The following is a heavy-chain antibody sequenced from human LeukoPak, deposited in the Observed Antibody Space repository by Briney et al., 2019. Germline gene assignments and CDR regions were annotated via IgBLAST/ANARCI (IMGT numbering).Heavy chain of an antibody. CDR1: GFTFSSYE. Sequence: GGSLRLSCAASGFTFSSYEMNWVRQAPGKGLELVSYISSSGSTIYYADSVKGRFTISRDNAKNSLYLQMNSPRAEDTAVYYCARDFWGAAFVFDYWGQGTLVTVSS. D-gene: IGHD3-16*01. CDR3: ARDFWGAAFVFDY. J-gene: IGHJ4*02. CDR2: ISSSGSTI. V-gene: IGHV3-48*03.